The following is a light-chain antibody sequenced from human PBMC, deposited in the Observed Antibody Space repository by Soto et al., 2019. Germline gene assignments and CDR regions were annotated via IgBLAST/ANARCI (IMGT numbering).Light chain of an antibody. CDR1: QSVTSG. V-gene: IGKV3-15*01. CDR2: DAS. Sequence: EIVLTQSPFTLSFSPVERSTLSFRAGQSVTSGSLAWYQHKPGQAPRLLIYDASTRATGIPARFGGSGSGTEFTLTISGLQSEDHAVYYCQQYGDWPPETFGQGTKVDI. J-gene: IGKJ2*01. CDR3: QQYGDWPPET.